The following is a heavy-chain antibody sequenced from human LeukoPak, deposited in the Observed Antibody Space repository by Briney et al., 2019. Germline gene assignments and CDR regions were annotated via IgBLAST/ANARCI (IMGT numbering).Heavy chain of an antibody. D-gene: IGHD5-12*01. CDR3: AKDKAPLYSGYDWDLDF. J-gene: IGHJ4*02. V-gene: IGHV3-9*01. CDR2: ISWNSAYI. Sequence: PGRSLRLSCAASGFTFHHYAIHWVRQVPGKGLEWVSGISWNSAYIGYADSVKGRFTISRDNAKNSVYLQMNSLRAEGTALYYCAKDKAPLYSGYDWDLDFWGQGTMVTVSS. CDR1: GFTFHHYA.